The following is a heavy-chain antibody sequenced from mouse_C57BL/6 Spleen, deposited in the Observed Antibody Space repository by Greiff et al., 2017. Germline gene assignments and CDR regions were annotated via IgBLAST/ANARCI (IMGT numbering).Heavy chain of an antibody. Sequence: EVQLQQSGPELVKPGDSVKISCKASGYSFTGYFMNWVMQSHGKSLEWIGRINPYNGDTFYNQKFKGKATLTVDKSSSTAHMELRSLTSEDSAVYDCARDGSSYLGDYWGQGTTLTVSS. D-gene: IGHD1-1*01. V-gene: IGHV1-20*01. CDR3: ARDGSSYLGDY. CDR1: GYSFTGYF. J-gene: IGHJ2*01. CDR2: INPYNGDT.